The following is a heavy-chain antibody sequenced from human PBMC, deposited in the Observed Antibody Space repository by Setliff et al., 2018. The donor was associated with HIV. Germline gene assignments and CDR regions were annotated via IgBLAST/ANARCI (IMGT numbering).Heavy chain of an antibody. Sequence: SETLSLTCTVSGGSIRSHYWSWIREPPGKGLEWIGRLSTSGISNYNPSLKSRISMSVDTSKNQFSLRVRSVTAADTAVYYCARVVKGYNWNYFDYWGQGTLVTVSS. J-gene: IGHJ4*02. D-gene: IGHD1-20*01. V-gene: IGHV4-4*07. CDR1: GGSIRSHY. CDR3: ARVVKGYNWNYFDY. CDR2: LSTSGIS.